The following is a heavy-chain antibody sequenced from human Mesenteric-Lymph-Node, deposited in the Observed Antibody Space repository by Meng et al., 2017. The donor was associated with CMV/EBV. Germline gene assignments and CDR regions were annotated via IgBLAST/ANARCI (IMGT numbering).Heavy chain of an antibody. CDR1: GFTFSTFA. J-gene: IGHJ6*02. Sequence: GESLKISCAASGFTFSTFALHWVRQAPGKGLEWVGVISTDGTRSYYRDSLKGRFTISRDNAKNSLYLQMNSLRAEDTAVYYCARRPLSGWPAYYYYGMDIWGQGTTVTVSS. CDR2: ISTDGTRS. V-gene: IGHV3-30*04. CDR3: ARRPLSGWPAYYYYGMDI. D-gene: IGHD6-19*01.